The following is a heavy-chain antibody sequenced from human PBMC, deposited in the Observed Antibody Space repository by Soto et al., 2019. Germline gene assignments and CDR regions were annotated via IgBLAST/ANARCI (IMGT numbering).Heavy chain of an antibody. V-gene: IGHV3-23*01. Sequence: PGGSLRLSCAASGFALSSYAMSWVRQAPGKGLEWVSAIGTSYGSTYYAASVKGRFTISRDNSKNTLFLQMDSPRAEDTAMYFCARAEGCSAGDCSPLGFGGQGARVTVSS. CDR2: IGTSYGST. J-gene: IGHJ4*02. CDR1: GFALSSYA. CDR3: ARAEGCSAGDCSPLGF. D-gene: IGHD2-21*02.